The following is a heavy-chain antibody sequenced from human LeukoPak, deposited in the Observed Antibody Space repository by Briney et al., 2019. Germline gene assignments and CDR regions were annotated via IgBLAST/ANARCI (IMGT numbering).Heavy chain of an antibody. V-gene: IGHV3-23*01. D-gene: IGHD2-15*01. J-gene: IGHJ4*02. CDR2: ISGSGGST. Sequence: GGSLRLSCAASGFTFSSHAMSWVRQAPGKGLEWVSAISGSGGSTYYADSVKGRFTISRDNSKNTLYLQMNSLRAEDTAVYYCAKTQASVVSRPIDYWGQGTLVTVSS. CDR3: AKTQASVVSRPIDY. CDR1: GFTFSSHA.